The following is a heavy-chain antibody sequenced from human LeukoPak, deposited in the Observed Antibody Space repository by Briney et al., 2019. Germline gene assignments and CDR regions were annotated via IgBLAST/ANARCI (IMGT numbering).Heavy chain of an antibody. CDR2: ISAYNGNT. CDR1: GYTFTSYG. J-gene: IGHJ6*03. D-gene: IGHD3-10*01. V-gene: IGHV1-18*01. CDR3: ARDVNSGSYYNYYYYYYMDV. Sequence: GASVKVSCKASGYTFTSYGIIWVRQAPGQGLEWMGWISAYNGNTNYAQKLQGRVTMTTDTSTSTAYMELRSLRSDDTAVYYCARDVNSGSYYNYYYYYYMDVWGKGTTVTVSS.